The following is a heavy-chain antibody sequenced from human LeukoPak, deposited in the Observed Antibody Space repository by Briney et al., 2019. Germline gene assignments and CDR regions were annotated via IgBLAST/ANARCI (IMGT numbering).Heavy chain of an antibody. CDR2: TYYRSKWYN. Sequence: SQTLSLTCAISGDIVSSNSAAWNWIRQSPSRGLEWLGRTYYRSKWYNDYAVSVKSRITINPDTSKNQFSLQLNSVTPEDTAVYYCARDAWLEPSYYYYGMDVWGQGTTVTVSS. D-gene: IGHD1-1*01. CDR1: GDIVSSNSAA. J-gene: IGHJ6*02. V-gene: IGHV6-1*01. CDR3: ARDAWLEPSYYYYGMDV.